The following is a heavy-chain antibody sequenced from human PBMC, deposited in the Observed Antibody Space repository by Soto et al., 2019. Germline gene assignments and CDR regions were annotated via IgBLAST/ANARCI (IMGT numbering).Heavy chain of an antibody. D-gene: IGHD6-19*01. V-gene: IGHV4-39*01. CDR1: GGSINSSSYF. CDR2: IYYSGST. Sequence: SETLSLTCSVSGGSINSSSYFWGWVRQPPGKGLEWIGSIYYSGSTYYNPSLRSRVTISVDTSKNQFSLKLSSVTAADTAVFYCARGQSGWYSYYYYGMDVWGQGTTVTVSS. CDR3: ARGQSGWYSYYYYGMDV. J-gene: IGHJ6*02.